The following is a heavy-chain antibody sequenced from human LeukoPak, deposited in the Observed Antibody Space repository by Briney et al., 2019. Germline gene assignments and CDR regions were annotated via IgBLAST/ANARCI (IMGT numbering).Heavy chain of an antibody. CDR2: ISFSGGNT. CDR1: GFTFSTYA. D-gene: IGHD3-10*02. J-gene: IGHJ6*02. Sequence: GGSLRLSCVASGFTFSTYAMNWVRQAPGKGLEWVSVISFSGGNTNYADSVKGRFTISRDNSKNTLYLQMSSLRAEDTAVYYCARDMSGGMDVWGQGTTVTVSS. V-gene: IGHV3-23*01. CDR3: ARDMSGGMDV.